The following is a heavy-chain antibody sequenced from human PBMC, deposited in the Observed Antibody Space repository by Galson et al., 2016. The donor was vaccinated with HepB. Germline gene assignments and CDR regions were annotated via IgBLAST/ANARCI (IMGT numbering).Heavy chain of an antibody. CDR3: ARHCSGGSCYHPDY. Sequence: QSGAEVTKPGESLRISCKTSGYSFTSYWISWVRQMPGNGLEWMGRIDPSGSYTKYSPSFRGHVTISVDKSTSTAYLEFTSLKSSDNAIDYCARHCSGGSCYHPDYWGQGTLVTVSS. D-gene: IGHD2-15*01. CDR1: GYSFTSYW. J-gene: IGHJ4*02. V-gene: IGHV5-10-1*01. CDR2: IDPSGSYT.